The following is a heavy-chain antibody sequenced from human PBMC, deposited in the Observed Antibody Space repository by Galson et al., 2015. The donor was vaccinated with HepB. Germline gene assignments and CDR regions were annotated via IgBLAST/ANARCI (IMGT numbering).Heavy chain of an antibody. J-gene: IGHJ3*02. CDR3: AREGDGYNRGMRTNGAFDI. V-gene: IGHV1-69*04. Sequence: SVKVSCKASGGTFSSYAISWVRQAPGQGLEWMGRIIPILGIANYAQKFQGRVTITADKSTSTAYMELSSLRSEDTAVYYCAREGDGYNRGMRTNGAFDIWGQGTMVTVSS. CDR2: IIPILGIA. CDR1: GGTFSSYA. D-gene: IGHD5-24*01.